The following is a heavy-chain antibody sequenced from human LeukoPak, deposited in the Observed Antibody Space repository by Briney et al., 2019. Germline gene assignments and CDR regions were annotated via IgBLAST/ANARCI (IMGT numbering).Heavy chain of an antibody. CDR1: GGSISSYY. Sequence: SETLSLTCTVSGGSISSYYWSWIRQPPGKGLEWIGYIYYSGSTNYNPSLKSRVTISVDTSKNQFSLKLSSVTAADTAVYYCARGLGIAAAGTYKTFDYWGQGTLVTVSS. CDR2: IYYSGST. D-gene: IGHD6-13*01. V-gene: IGHV4-59*12. J-gene: IGHJ4*02. CDR3: ARGLGIAAAGTYKTFDY.